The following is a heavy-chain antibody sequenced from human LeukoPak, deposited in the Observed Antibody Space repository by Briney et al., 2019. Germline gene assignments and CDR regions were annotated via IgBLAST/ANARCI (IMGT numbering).Heavy chain of an antibody. J-gene: IGHJ5*02. CDR2: IIPIFGTA. CDR1: GGTFSSYA. D-gene: IGHD4-17*01. CDR3: ANAPDYGDYWYWFDP. Sequence: ASVKVSCKASGGTFSSYAISWVRQAPGQGLEWMGGIIPIFGTANYAQKFQGRVTITTDESTSTAYMELSRLRSDDTAVYYCANAPDYGDYWYWFDPWGQGTLVTVSS. V-gene: IGHV1-69*05.